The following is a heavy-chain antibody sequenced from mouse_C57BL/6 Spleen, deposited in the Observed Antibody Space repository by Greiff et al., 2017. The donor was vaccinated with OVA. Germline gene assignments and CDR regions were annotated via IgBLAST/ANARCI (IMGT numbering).Heavy chain of an antibody. Sequence: VQLVESGPGLVQPSQSLSITCTVSGFSLTSYGVHWVRQSPGKGLEWLGVIWSGGSTDYNAAFISRLSISKDNSKSQVFFKMNSLQADDTAIYYCARNEDDYDDHWFAYWGQGTLVTVSA. CDR3: ARNEDDYDDHWFAY. V-gene: IGHV2-2*01. CDR2: IWSGGST. J-gene: IGHJ3*01. CDR1: GFSLTSYG. D-gene: IGHD2-4*01.